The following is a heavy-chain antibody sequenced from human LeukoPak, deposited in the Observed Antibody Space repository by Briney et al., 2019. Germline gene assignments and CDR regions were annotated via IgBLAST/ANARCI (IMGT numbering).Heavy chain of an antibody. V-gene: IGHV4-59*08. J-gene: IGHJ2*01. CDR2: TYYSGST. CDR1: GGSTISYY. CDR3: ARRGGFDGDYGWYFDL. D-gene: IGHD4-17*01. Sequence: PSEPLSLTCTDPGGSTISYYRTWIPQPPAQLPNRLRYTYYSGSTNYNPYLKSRVTISVDTSKNQFSLKLSSVTAADTAVYYCARRGGFDGDYGWYFDLWGRGTLVTVSS.